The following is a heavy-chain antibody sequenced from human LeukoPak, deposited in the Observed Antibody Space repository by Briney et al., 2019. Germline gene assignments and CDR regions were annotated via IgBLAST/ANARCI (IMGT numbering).Heavy chain of an antibody. CDR3: ARVGCSGGSCYRLRYYMDV. D-gene: IGHD2-15*01. CDR1: GSSISSAYY. Sequence: SETLSLTCTVSGSSISSAYYWGWIRQPPGKGLEWIGSIYYSGSTYCKPSLKSRLTISVDTSKNQFSVNLSSVTAADTAVYYCARVGCSGGSCYRLRYYMDVWGKGTTVTVSS. V-gene: IGHV4-38-2*02. CDR2: IYYSGST. J-gene: IGHJ6*03.